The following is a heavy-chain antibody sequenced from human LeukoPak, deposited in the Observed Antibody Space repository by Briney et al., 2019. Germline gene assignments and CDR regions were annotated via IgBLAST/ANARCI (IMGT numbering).Heavy chain of an antibody. V-gene: IGHV3-74*01. CDR3: ARVGGSNGGYYYYGMDV. CDR1: GFTFSSYW. D-gene: IGHD3-16*01. J-gene: IGHJ6*02. Sequence: PGGSLRLSCAASGFTFSSYWMHWVRQAPGKGLVWVSRIDSDGSSTSYADSVKGRFTISRDNAKNTLYLQMNSLRAEDTAVYYCARVGGSNGGYYYYGMDVWGQGTTVTVSS. CDR2: IDSDGSST.